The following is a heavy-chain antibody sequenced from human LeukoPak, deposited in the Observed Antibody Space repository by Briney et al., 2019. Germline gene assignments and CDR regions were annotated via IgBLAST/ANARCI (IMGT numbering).Heavy chain of an antibody. CDR2: ILYDGSNK. Sequence: GGSLRLSCAASGFTFSSYAMHWVRQAQGKGLEWVAIILYDGSNKYYADAVKGRFTISRDNSKNTLYLQMNSVRAEDTAVYYCARNYYVSSGYDYWGQGALVTVSS. CDR1: GFTFSSYA. J-gene: IGHJ4*02. CDR3: ARNYYVSSGYDY. V-gene: IGHV3-30-3*01. D-gene: IGHD3-22*01.